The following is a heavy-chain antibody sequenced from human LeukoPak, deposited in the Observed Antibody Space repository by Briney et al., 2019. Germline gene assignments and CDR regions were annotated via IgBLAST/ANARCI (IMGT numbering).Heavy chain of an antibody. V-gene: IGHV3-23*01. CDR3: ATPPTVTRNY. Sequence: RTGGSLRLSCAASGFTFSSYAMSWVRQAPGKGLEWVSSISGSGGRTHYTDSVKGRFTTSRDNSKNTLYLQMNSLRAEDTAVYYCATPPTVTRNYWGQGTLVTVSS. D-gene: IGHD4-17*01. J-gene: IGHJ4*02. CDR1: GFTFSSYA. CDR2: ISGSGGRT.